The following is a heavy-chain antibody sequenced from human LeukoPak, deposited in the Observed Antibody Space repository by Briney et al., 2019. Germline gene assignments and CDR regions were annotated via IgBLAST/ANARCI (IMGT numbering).Heavy chain of an antibody. CDR1: GGTFSSYA. CDR2: IIPIFGTT. CDR3: ARVTGYMTEDYFDY. D-gene: IGHD6-13*01. J-gene: IGHJ4*02. V-gene: IGHV1-69*06. Sequence: ASVKVSCKASGGTFSSYAISWVRQAPGQGLEWMGGIIPIFGTTNYAQKFQDRVTITADKSTSTAYMELSSLRSEDTAVYYCARVTGYMTEDYFDYWGQGTLITVSS.